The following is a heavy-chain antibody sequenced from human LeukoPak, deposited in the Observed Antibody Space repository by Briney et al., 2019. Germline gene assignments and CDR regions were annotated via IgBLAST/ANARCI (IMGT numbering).Heavy chain of an antibody. CDR1: GGSVSSSSYY. CDR2: FYYGGST. CDR3: ASSLRYIVVVPAAMSFDY. J-gene: IGHJ4*02. D-gene: IGHD2-2*01. V-gene: IGHV4-39*01. Sequence: PSETLSLTCTVSGGSVSSSSYYWGWIRKPPGKGLEWIGGFYYGGSTYYNPSLKSRVTISVDTSKNQFSLKLSSVTAADTAVYYCASSLRYIVVVPAAMSFDYWGQGTLVTVSS.